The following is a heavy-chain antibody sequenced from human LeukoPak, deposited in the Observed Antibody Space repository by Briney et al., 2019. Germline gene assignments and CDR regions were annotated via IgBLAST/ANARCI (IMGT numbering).Heavy chain of an antibody. CDR3: AMYGGDAFDI. CDR2: IYTSGST. V-gene: IGHV4-61*02. CDR1: GGSISSGSYY. J-gene: IGHJ3*02. D-gene: IGHD3-10*02. Sequence: TLSLTCTVSGGSISSGSYYWSWIRQPAGKGLEWIGRIYTSGSTNYNPSLKSRVTISVDTSKNQFSLKLSSVTAADTAVYYCAMYGGDAFDIWGQGTMVTVSS.